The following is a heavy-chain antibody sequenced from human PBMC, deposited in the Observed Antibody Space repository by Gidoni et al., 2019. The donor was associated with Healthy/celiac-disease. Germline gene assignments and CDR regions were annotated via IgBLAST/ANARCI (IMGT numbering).Heavy chain of an antibody. CDR1: GFTFSSYS. CDR2: ISSSSSYT. V-gene: IGHV3-21*01. Sequence: EVQLVESGGGLVKPGGSLRLSCAASGFTFSSYSMNWVRQAPGKGLEWVSSISSSSSYTYYADSVKGRFTISRDNAKNSLYLQMNSLRAEDTAVYYCAREAYYYDSSGYYEIDAFDIWGQGTMVTVSS. J-gene: IGHJ3*02. CDR3: AREAYYYDSSGYYEIDAFDI. D-gene: IGHD3-22*01.